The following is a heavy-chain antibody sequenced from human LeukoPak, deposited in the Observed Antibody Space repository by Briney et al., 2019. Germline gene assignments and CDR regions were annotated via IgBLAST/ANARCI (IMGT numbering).Heavy chain of an antibody. V-gene: IGHV1-46*01. CDR3: ARTAARRFDY. CDR2: INPAGGST. Sequence: GASVKVSCKASAYTFPSYFMHWVRQAPGQGLEWMGIINPAGGSTTYAQKFQGRVTMTRDTSTSTVYMELSSLRSDDTAVYYCARTAARRFDYWGQGTLVTVSS. D-gene: IGHD6-6*01. CDR1: AYTFPSYF. J-gene: IGHJ4*02.